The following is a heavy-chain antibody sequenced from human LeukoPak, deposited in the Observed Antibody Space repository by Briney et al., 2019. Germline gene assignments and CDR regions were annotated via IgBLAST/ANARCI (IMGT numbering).Heavy chain of an antibody. Sequence: ASVKVSCKASGYTFTSYYMHWVRQAPGQGLEWMGWINPNSGGTNYAQELQGRLTVTTDTSTRTAYMELRSLRSDDTAVYYCARDGPDYGDYINFDYWGQGTLVTVSS. CDR2: INPNSGGT. CDR3: ARDGPDYGDYINFDY. J-gene: IGHJ4*02. CDR1: GYTFTSYY. V-gene: IGHV1-2*02. D-gene: IGHD4-17*01.